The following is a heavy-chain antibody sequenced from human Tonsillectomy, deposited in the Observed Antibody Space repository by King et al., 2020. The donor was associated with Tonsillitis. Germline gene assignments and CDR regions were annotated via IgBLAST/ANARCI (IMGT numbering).Heavy chain of an antibody. J-gene: IGHJ5*02. Sequence: VQLVESGGGVVQPGRSLRLSCAASGFTFSSYGMHWVRQAPGKGLEWVAVISYDGSNKYYADSVKGRFTISRDNSKNTLYLQMNSLRAEDTAVYYCAKGGLEYYDFWRGPPNWFDPWGQGTLVTVSS. D-gene: IGHD3-3*01. V-gene: IGHV3-30*18. CDR3: AKGGLEYYDFWRGPPNWFDP. CDR2: ISYDGSNK. CDR1: GFTFSSYG.